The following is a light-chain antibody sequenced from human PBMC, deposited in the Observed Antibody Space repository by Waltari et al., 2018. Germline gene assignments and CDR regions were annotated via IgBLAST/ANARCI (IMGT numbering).Light chain of an antibody. CDR1: QSVSSY. V-gene: IGKV3-11*01. CDR3: QQRSNWPGT. J-gene: IGKJ1*01. Sequence: EIVLTQSPATLSLAPEERATLPCRASQSVSSYLAWYQQKPGQAPRLLIYDASNRATGIPARFSGSGSGTDFTLTISSLEPEDFAVYYCQQRSNWPGTFGQGTKVEIK. CDR2: DAS.